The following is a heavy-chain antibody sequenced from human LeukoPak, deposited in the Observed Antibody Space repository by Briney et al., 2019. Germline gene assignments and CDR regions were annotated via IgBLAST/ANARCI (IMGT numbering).Heavy chain of an antibody. V-gene: IGHV3-30*01. D-gene: IGHD3-22*01. CDR3: ARDTYYYDSSGYYSFGGAFDI. CDR1: GFTFSSYA. J-gene: IGHJ3*02. CDR2: ISYDGSNK. Sequence: SGGPLRLSCAASGFTFSSYAIHWVRQAPGKGLESVAVISYDGSNKYYADSVKRRFTISRDNSKNTLYLQMNSLRAEVTAVYYCARDTYYYDSSGYYSFGGAFDIWGQGTMVTVSS.